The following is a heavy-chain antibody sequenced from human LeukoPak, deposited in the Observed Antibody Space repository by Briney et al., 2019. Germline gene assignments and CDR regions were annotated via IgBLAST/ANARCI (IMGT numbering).Heavy chain of an antibody. CDR3: ARDLLGYCSGGSCYYYYGMDV. CDR1: GFTFSSYS. J-gene: IGHJ6*02. CDR2: ISSSSSCI. V-gene: IGHV3-21*01. D-gene: IGHD2-15*01. Sequence: GGSLRLSCAASGFTFSSYSMNWVRQAPGKGLEWVSSISSSSSCIYYADSVKGRFTISRDNAKNSLYLQMNSLRAEDTAVYYCARDLLGYCSGGSCYYYYGMDVWGQGTTVTVSS.